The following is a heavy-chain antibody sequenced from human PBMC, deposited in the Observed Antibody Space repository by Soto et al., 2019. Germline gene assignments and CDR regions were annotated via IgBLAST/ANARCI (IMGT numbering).Heavy chain of an antibody. D-gene: IGHD1-1*01. J-gene: IGHJ3*02. CDR3: ARVERGTATTVVDAFDI. CDR1: GGFVSSGSYY. V-gene: IGHV4-61*01. Sequence: ETLSLTCAVYGGFVSSGSYYWSWIRQPPGKGLEWIGEMSHSGGTHFNPSLKSRVTISVDTSKNQFSLKMSSVTAADTALYYCARVERGTATTVVDAFDIWGPGTMVTVS. CDR2: MSHSGGT.